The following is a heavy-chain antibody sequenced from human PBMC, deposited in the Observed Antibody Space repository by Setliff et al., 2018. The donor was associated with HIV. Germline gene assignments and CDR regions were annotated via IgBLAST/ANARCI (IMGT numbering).Heavy chain of an antibody. CDR2: IYYSGSS. CDR3: ARRGYSSGYFDY. D-gene: IGHD6-19*01. V-gene: IGHV4-39*01. J-gene: IGHJ4*02. Sequence: SETLSLTCTVSGGSISSGSYYWGWIRQPPGKGLEWIGNIYYSGSSYYNPSLKSRVTISVDTSKNQFCLKLSSVTAADTAVYSCARRGYSSGYFDYWGQGMLVTVSS. CDR1: GGSISSGSYY.